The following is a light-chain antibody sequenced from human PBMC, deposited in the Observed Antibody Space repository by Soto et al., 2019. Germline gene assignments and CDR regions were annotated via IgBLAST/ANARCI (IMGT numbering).Light chain of an antibody. CDR1: SSDVGGFNR. CDR2: DVS. J-gene: IGLJ1*01. CDR3: NSYTTSNTYV. V-gene: IGLV2-18*02. Sequence: QSALTQPPSVSGSPGQSVAISCTGTSSDVGGFNRVSWYRQAPGTAPKLIIYDVSDRPSGVPDRFSGSKSGNTASLTISGLQAEDEADYYCNSYTTSNTYVFGTGT.